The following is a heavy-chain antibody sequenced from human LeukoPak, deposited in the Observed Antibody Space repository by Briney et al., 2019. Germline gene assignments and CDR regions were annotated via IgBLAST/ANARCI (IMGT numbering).Heavy chain of an antibody. CDR3: ARHRQRQQLVLSNWFDP. V-gene: IGHV4-59*08. CDR2: IYYSGST. D-gene: IGHD6-13*01. Sequence: PSETLSLTCTVSGGSISSYYWSWIRQPPGKGLEWIGYIYYSGSTNYNPSLKSRVTISVDTSKNQFSLKLSSVTAADTAVYYCARHRQRQQLVLSNWFDPWGQGTLVTVSS. CDR1: GGSISSYY. J-gene: IGHJ5*02.